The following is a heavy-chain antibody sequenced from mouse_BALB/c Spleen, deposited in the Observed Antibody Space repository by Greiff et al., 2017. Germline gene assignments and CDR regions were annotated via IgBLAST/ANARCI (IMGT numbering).Heavy chain of an antibody. D-gene: IGHD2-1*01. J-gene: IGHJ1*01. CDR1: GFNIKDTY. Sequence: EVQLQQSGAELVKPGASVKLSCTASGFNIKDTYMHWVKQRPEQGLEWIGRIDPANGNTKYDPKFQGKATITADTSSNTAYLQLSSLTSEDTAVYYCALYGNYVDWYFDVWGAGTTVTVSS. CDR2: IDPANGNT. CDR3: ALYGNYVDWYFDV. V-gene: IGHV14-3*02.